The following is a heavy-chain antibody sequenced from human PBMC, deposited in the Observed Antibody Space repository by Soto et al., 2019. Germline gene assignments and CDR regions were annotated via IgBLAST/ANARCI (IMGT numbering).Heavy chain of an antibody. CDR3: ARDSSGWYGWFDP. CDR1: GFTFSSYG. J-gene: IGHJ5*02. CDR2: IWYDGSNK. D-gene: IGHD6-19*01. V-gene: IGHV3-33*01. Sequence: QVQLVESGGGVVQPGRSLRLSCAASGFTFSSYGMQWVRQAPGKGLEWVAVIWYDGSNKYYADSVKGRFTISRDNSKNTLYLQMNSLRAEDTAVYYCARDSSGWYGWFDPWGQGTLVTVSS.